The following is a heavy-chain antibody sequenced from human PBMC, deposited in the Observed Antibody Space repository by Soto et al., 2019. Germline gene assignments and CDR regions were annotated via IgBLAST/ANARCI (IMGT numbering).Heavy chain of an antibody. CDR1: GFTFSSYS. Sequence: GGSLRLSCAASGFTFSSYSMNWVRQAPGKGLEWVSYISSSSSTIYYADSVKGRFTISRDNAENSLYLQMNSLRAEDTAVYYCARDSYCSSTSCYADAFDIWGQGTMVTVSS. J-gene: IGHJ3*02. CDR2: ISSSSSTI. V-gene: IGHV3-48*01. D-gene: IGHD2-2*01. CDR3: ARDSYCSSTSCYADAFDI.